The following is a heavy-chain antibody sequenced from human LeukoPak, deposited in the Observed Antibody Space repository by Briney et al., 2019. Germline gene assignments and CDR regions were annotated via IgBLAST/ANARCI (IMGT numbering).Heavy chain of an antibody. J-gene: IGHJ2*01. CDR3: ARVVEVVVTTHWYFDL. CDR1: GGSISSYY. Sequence: SETLSLTCTVSGGSISSYYWSWIRQPAGKGLEWIGRIYTSGSTNYNPSLKSRVTMSIDTSKNQFSLKLTSVTAADTAVYYCARVVEVVVTTHWYFDLWGRGTLVTVSS. V-gene: IGHV4-4*07. CDR2: IYTSGST. D-gene: IGHD3-22*01.